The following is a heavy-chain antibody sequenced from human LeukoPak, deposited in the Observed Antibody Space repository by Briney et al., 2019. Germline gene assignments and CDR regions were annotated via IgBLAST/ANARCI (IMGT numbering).Heavy chain of an antibody. D-gene: IGHD6-6*01. V-gene: IGHV3-30-3*01. CDR1: GFTFSSYA. CDR2: ISYDGSNK. J-gene: IGHJ4*02. CDR3: ARGEPDYSSWAYPDY. Sequence: GGSLRLSCAASGFTFSSYAMHWVRQAPGKGLEWVAVISYDGSNKYYADSVKGRFTISRDNSKNTLYLQMNSLRAEDTAVYYCARGEPDYSSWAYPDYWGQGTLVTVSS.